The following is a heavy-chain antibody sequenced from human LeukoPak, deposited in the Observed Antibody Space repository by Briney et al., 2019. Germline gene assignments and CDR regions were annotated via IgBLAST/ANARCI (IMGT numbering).Heavy chain of an antibody. CDR1: EYSFTSYW. D-gene: IGHD2-2*01. V-gene: IGHV5-51*01. CDR2: IYPGDSDT. Sequence: GESLKISCKGSEYSFTSYWIGWVRQMPGKGLEWMGIIYPGDSDTRYSPSFQGQVTISADKSISTAYLQWSSLKASDTAMYYCARLTGYCSSTSCYSFDYWGQGTLVTVSS. J-gene: IGHJ4*02. CDR3: ARLTGYCSSTSCYSFDY.